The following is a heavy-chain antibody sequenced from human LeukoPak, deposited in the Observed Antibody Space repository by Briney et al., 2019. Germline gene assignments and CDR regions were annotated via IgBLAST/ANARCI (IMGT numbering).Heavy chain of an antibody. CDR3: ARGVFPAQHAKAYAFDI. D-gene: IGHD2-2*01. CDR2: LNYNSCNT. CDR1: GYTFTSYD. J-gene: IGHJ3*02. Sequence: ATVNVSYKASGYTFTSYDINGVRQATGQALEGMGWLNYNSCNTGYAQKLQGGVNMNRNTSISTVYIELSGLRSEHTAVYYFARGVFPAQHAKAYAFDIWGQGTLVTVSS. V-gene: IGHV1-8*01.